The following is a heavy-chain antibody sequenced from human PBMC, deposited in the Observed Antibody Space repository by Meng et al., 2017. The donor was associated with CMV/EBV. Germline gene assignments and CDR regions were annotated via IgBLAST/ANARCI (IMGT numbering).Heavy chain of an antibody. J-gene: IGHJ6*02. V-gene: IGHV3-23*01. CDR2: ISGSGGST. Sequence: GESLKISCAASGFTFSSYAMSWVRQAPGKGLEWVSAISGSGGSTYYADSVKGRFTISRDNAKNSLYLQMNSLRAEDTAVYYCARSDCNSTSCYNYYYYGMDVWGQGTTVTVSS. D-gene: IGHD2-2*02. CDR3: ARSDCNSTSCYNYYYYGMDV. CDR1: GFTFSSYA.